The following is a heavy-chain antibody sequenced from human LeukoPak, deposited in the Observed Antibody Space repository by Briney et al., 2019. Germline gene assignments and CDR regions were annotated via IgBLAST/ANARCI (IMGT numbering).Heavy chain of an antibody. CDR2: IGSSGLV. J-gene: IGHJ4*02. CDR1: GFTFSVYA. D-gene: IGHD5-18*01. Sequence: GGSLRLSCAASGFTFSVYAMNWVRQAPGKGPEWVSTIGSSGLVYYADSVKGRFTISRDIPKNTLYLQMNSLRAEDTAVYYCAKGEPGYSYGTSFDYWGQGTLVTVSS. V-gene: IGHV3-23*01. CDR3: AKGEPGYSYGTSFDY.